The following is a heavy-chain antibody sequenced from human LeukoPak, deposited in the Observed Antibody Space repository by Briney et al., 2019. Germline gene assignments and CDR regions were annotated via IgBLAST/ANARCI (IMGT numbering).Heavy chain of an antibody. CDR2: IYTSGST. V-gene: IGHV4-61*02. Sequence: PSETLSLTCTVSGGSISSGSYYWSWIRQPAGKGLEWIGRIYTSGSTNHNPSLKSRVTISVDTSKNQFSLKLSSVTAADTAVYYCASRSYAAFDIWGQGTMVTVSS. J-gene: IGHJ3*02. D-gene: IGHD1-26*01. CDR3: ASRSYAAFDI. CDR1: GGSISSGSYY.